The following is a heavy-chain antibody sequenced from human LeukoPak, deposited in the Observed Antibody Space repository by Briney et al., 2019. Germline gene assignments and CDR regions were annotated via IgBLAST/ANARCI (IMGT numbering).Heavy chain of an antibody. J-gene: IGHJ4*02. CDR2: IYWDDDK. CDR3: AHSTLDCSSTPCSPILDY. D-gene: IGHD2-2*01. V-gene: IGHV2-5*02. CDR1: GFSLSTSGVG. Sequence: SGPTLVKPPQILTLTCTFFGFSLSTSGVGVGWIRQPPGKALEWLALIYWDDDKRYSPSLKSRLTITKDTSKNQVVLTMTNMDPVDTATYYCAHSTLDCSSTPCSPILDYWGQGTLVTVSS.